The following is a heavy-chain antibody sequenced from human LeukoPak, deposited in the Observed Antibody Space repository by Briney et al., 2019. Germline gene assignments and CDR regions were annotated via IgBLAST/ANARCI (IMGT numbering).Heavy chain of an antibody. D-gene: IGHD2-15*01. J-gene: IGHJ4*02. CDR3: ASRYCSGGSCYFDY. Sequence: PGGSLRLSCAASGFTFSDYYMSWVRQAPGKGLEWVSYFSSSGSNIYYADSVKGRFTISRDNAKNSLYLQMNTLRAEDTAVYYCASRYCSGGSCYFDYWGQGTLVTVSS. V-gene: IGHV3-11*01. CDR2: FSSSGSNI. CDR1: GFTFSDYY.